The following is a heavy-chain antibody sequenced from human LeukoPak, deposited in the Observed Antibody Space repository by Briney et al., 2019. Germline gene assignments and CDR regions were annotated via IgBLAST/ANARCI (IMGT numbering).Heavy chain of an antibody. V-gene: IGHV1-46*01. CDR3: ARATGDFEYSSSDGY. CDR2: INPSGGST. CDR1: GYTFTSYY. D-gene: IGHD6-6*01. J-gene: IGHJ4*02. Sequence: GASVKVSCKASGYTFTSYYMHWVRQAPGQGLEWMGIINPSGGSTSYAQKFQGRVTMTRDTSTSTVYMELSSLRSEDTAVYCCARATGDFEYSSSDGYWGQGTLVTVSS.